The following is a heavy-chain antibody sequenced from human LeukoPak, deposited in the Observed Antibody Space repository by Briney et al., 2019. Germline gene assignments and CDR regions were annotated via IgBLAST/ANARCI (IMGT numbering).Heavy chain of an antibody. CDR1: GFTFSNYE. CDR2: ITSDGRTI. V-gene: IGHV3-48*03. Sequence: RGSLRLSCAASGFTFSNYEMKWVRQAPGKGLEWVSPITSDGRTIYYADSVKGRFTISRDNAKNSLYLQMNSLRAEDTAVYSCARNYYYYMDVWGKGTTVIVSS. J-gene: IGHJ6*03. CDR3: ARNYYYYMDV.